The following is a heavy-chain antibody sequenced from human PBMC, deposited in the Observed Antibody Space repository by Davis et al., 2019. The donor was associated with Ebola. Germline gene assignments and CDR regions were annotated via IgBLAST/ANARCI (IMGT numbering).Heavy chain of an antibody. D-gene: IGHD3-3*01. CDR3: ARGNSYDFSSGYYTLGPEYNY. V-gene: IGHV4-34*01. CDR2: ISHSGST. CDR1: GGSFSGYY. Sequence: PSETLSLTCAVYGGSFSGYYWSWIRQPPGKGLEWIGEISHSGSTNHNPSLESRVTISVDTAKNQFSLKLSSVTAADTAVYYCARGNSYDFSSGYYTLGPEYNYWGRGTLVTVSS. J-gene: IGHJ4*01.